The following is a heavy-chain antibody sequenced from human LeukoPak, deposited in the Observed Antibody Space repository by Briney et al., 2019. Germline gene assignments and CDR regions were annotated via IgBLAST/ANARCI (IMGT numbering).Heavy chain of an antibody. D-gene: IGHD6-19*01. CDR3: ARVGYSGWYGEGDYYYGMDV. V-gene: IGHV6-1*01. J-gene: IGHJ6*02. CDR2: TYYRSKWYN. CDR1: GDSVSSNSAA. Sequence: SQTLSLTCAISGDSVSSNSAAWNWIRQSPSRGLEWLGRTYYRSKWYNDYAVSVKSRITINPDTSKNQFSLQLNSVTPEDTAVYYCARVGYSGWYGEGDYYYGMDVWGQGTTVTVSS.